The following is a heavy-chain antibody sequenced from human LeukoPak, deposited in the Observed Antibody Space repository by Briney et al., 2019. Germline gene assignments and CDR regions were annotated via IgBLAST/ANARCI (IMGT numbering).Heavy chain of an antibody. CDR2: IYYSGST. D-gene: IGHD6-6*01. V-gene: IGHV4-39*01. Sequence: PSETLSLTCTVSGGSISSSSYYWGWIRQPPGKGLEWIGSIYYSGSTYYNPSLKSRVTISVDTSKDQFSLKLSSVTAADTAVYYCARHGSIAALRFDCWGQGTLVTVSS. CDR3: ARHGSIAALRFDC. CDR1: GGSISSSSYY. J-gene: IGHJ4*02.